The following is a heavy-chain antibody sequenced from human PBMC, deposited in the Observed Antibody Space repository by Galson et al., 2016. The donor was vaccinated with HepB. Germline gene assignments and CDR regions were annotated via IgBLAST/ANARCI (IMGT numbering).Heavy chain of an antibody. Sequence: TLSLTCSASGDLISYGGYYWGWIRQHPEKGLECIGYISYTGSSYYSPSLKSRLTMSFDSSVNGFSLRLSSVIAADTDVYYCARLTVVRPYYYYYMDIWGKGVTVIVSS. CDR2: ISYTGSS. V-gene: IGHV4-31*03. J-gene: IGHJ6*03. D-gene: IGHD4-11*01. CDR3: ARLTVVRPYYYYYMDI. CDR1: GDLISYGGYY.